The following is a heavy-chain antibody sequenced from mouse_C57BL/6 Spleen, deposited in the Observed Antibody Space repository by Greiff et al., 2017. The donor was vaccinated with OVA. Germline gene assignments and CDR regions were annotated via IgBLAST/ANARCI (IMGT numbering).Heavy chain of an antibody. J-gene: IGHJ4*01. Sequence: EVMLVESGGGLVQPKGSLKLSCAASGFSFNTYAMNWVRQAPGKGLEWVARIRSKSNNYATYYADSVKDRFTISRDDSESMLYLQMNKLKTEDTAMYYCVRGYGYAMDYWGQGTSVTVSS. D-gene: IGHD1-1*01. CDR3: VRGYGYAMDY. V-gene: IGHV10-1*01. CDR2: IRSKSNNYAT. CDR1: GFSFNTYA.